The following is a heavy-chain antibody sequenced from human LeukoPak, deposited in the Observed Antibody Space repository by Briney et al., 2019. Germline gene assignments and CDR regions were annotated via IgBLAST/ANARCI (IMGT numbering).Heavy chain of an antibody. J-gene: IGHJ4*02. Sequence: GGSLGLSCAASAFTFSYYAMSWVRQAPGRGLEWVSAISGSGSTHYADSVKGRFTISRDNSKNTLYLQMNSLRDDDTAVYYCARDPSDGTKAFDDWGQGTLVTVSS. V-gene: IGHV3-23*01. CDR2: ISGSGST. CDR1: AFTFSYYA. CDR3: ARDPSDGTKAFDD.